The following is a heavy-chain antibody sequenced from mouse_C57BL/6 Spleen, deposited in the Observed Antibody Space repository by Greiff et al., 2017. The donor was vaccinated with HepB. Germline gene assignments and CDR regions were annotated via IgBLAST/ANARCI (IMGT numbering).Heavy chain of an antibody. CDR1: GYSFTGYY. CDR2: INPSTGGT. CDR3: ASIDGYYYAMDY. V-gene: IGHV1-42*01. J-gene: IGHJ4*01. Sequence: EVMLVESGPELVKPGASVKISCKASGYSFTGYYMNWVKQSPEKSLEWIGEINPSTGGTTYNQKFKAKATLTVDKSSSTAYMQLKSLTSEDSAVYYCASIDGYYYAMDYWGQGTAVTVSS. D-gene: IGHD2-3*01.